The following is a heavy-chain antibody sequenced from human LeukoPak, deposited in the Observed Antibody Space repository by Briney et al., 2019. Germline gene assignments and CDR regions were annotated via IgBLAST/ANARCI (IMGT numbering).Heavy chain of an antibody. CDR3: ARSGSYAAAGDY. D-gene: IGHD2-15*01. CDR2: ICYSGTT. CDR1: GGSISSSSYC. J-gene: IGHJ4*02. Sequence: SETLSLTCTVSGGSISSSSYCWSWIRQPPGKGLEWIGYICYSGTTNYNPSLKSRVTISVDRSKNQFSLKLISVTAADTAVYYCARSGSYAAAGDYWGQGTLVTVSS. V-gene: IGHV4-61*05.